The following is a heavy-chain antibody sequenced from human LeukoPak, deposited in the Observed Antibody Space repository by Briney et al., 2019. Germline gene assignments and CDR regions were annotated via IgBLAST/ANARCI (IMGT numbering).Heavy chain of an antibody. CDR3: AELGITMIGGV. D-gene: IGHD3-10*02. V-gene: IGHV3-7*01. CDR1: GFTFRTYW. Sequence: GGSLRLSCAASGFTFRTYWMSWVRQAPGKGLEWVANIKEDGSEKFYVDSVKGRFTISRDNAKNSLYLQMNSLRAEDTAVYYCAELGITMIGGVWGKGTTVTISS. CDR2: IKEDGSEK. J-gene: IGHJ6*04.